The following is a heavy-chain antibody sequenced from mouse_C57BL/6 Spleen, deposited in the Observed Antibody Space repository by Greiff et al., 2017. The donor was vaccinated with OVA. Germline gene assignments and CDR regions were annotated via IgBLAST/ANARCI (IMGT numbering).Heavy chain of an antibody. J-gene: IGHJ4*01. CDR2: INPNNGGT. D-gene: IGHD2-1*01. CDR1: GYTFTDYN. CDR3: AREDYGNYRAMDY. Sequence: VQLKESGPELVKPGASVKMSCKASGYTFTDYNMHWVKQSHGKSLEWIGYINPNNGGTSYNQKFKGKATLTVNKSSSTAYMELRSLTSEDSAVYYCAREDYGNYRAMDYWGQGTSVTVSS. V-gene: IGHV1-22*01.